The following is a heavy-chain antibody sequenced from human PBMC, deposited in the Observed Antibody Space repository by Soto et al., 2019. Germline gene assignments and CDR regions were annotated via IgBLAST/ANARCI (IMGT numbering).Heavy chain of an antibody. J-gene: IGHJ4*02. D-gene: IGHD6-19*01. Sequence: GGSLRLSCTASGFIVCGHDIGGAREARGRGLGCVSVIYTGGYTYYAESRTGRVTISRDKSKNPLSRQMNGLRAEDTAVYFCAGGRRAVSGHYSFDLWGQGTLVTVSS. CDR1: GFIVCGHD. V-gene: IGHV3-53*01. CDR3: AGGRRAVSGHYSFDL. CDR2: IYTGGYT.